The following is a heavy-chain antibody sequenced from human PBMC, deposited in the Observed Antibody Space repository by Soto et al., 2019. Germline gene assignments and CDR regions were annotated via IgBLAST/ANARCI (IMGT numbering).Heavy chain of an antibody. Sequence: PSETLSLTCTVSDGPSRRRGYYWSWIRHRPGEGLEWIGFFYYSGSTNYNPSLRSRVTISVDTSKNQFSLKLSSVTAADTAVYYCASGGIAAAAKQEFDYWGQGTLVTVSS. J-gene: IGHJ4*02. CDR2: FYYSGST. CDR1: DGPSRRRGYY. D-gene: IGHD6-13*01. CDR3: ASGGIAAAAKQEFDY. V-gene: IGHV4-61*08.